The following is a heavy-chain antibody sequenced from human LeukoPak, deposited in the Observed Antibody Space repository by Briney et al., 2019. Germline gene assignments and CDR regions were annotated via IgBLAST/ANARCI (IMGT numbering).Heavy chain of an antibody. J-gene: IGHJ3*01. CDR3: ARESGGSGTLPYDF. V-gene: IGHV3-13*01. D-gene: IGHD3-10*01. CDR1: GFTLSSYE. Sequence: PGGSLRLSCAASGFTLSSYEMHWVRQPSGKGLEWVSAVGVGHDTFYGGSVKGRFTMSRDNARNSVYLQMHSLRAGDTGVYYCARESGGSGTLPYDFWGHGTMVTVSS. CDR2: VGVGHDT.